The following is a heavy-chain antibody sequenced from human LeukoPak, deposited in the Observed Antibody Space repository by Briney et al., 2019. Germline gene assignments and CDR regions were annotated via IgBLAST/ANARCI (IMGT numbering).Heavy chain of an antibody. CDR1: GFGVSVNY. V-gene: IGHV3-66*01. D-gene: IGHD3-10*01. Sequence: PGGSLRLSCAASGFGVSVNYMSWVRQAPGKGLEWVSVIYSGGSTYYADSVKGRFTISRDNSKNTLYLQMNSLRAEDTAVYYCARDRYYDSGTNGGYWGQGTLVTVSS. CDR2: IYSGGST. J-gene: IGHJ4*02. CDR3: ARDRYYDSGTNGGY.